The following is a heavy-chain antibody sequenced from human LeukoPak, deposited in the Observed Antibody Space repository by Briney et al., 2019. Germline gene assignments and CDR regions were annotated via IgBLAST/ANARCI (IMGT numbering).Heavy chain of an antibody. CDR2: IYYSGNT. Sequence: PSETLSLTCTVSGGSISSGSYYWGWIRQPPGKGLEWIGSIYYSGNTYYNPSLKSRVTISVDTSKNQLSLKLSSVTAADTAVHYCARLYSGTRPPDYWGQGTLVTVSS. V-gene: IGHV4-39*01. CDR3: ARLYSGTRPPDY. CDR1: GGSISSGSYY. J-gene: IGHJ4*02. D-gene: IGHD3-10*01.